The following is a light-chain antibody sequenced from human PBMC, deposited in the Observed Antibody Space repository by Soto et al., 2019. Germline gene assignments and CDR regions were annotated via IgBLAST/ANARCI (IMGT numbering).Light chain of an antibody. Sequence: EVVLTQSPATLSVSPGDIATLSWRASQYIGSAVAWYHQRSGQAPRLLLFDAPIRVPTTPARFSGSVSCTEFTLTISSLESEDFSVYYCQQRSKWPSITFGQGTRLEIK. CDR1: QYIGSA. CDR2: DAP. J-gene: IGKJ5*01. CDR3: QQRSKWPSIT. V-gene: IGKV3-11*01.